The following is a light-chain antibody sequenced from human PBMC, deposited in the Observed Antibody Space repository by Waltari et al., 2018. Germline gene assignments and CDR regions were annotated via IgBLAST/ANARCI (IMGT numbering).Light chain of an antibody. CDR1: SSDIGDYTF. CDR3: SSYGGRNNLI. V-gene: IGLV2-8*01. J-gene: IGLJ2*01. CDR2: EVS. Sequence: QSALTQPPSASGSPGQSVTISCTGTSSDIGDYTFVSWYQQHPGKAPKLMLSEVSKRPSGCPCRFSCSKSGYTACLTVSGLQAGDEAEYYCSSYGGRNNLIFGGGTKLTVL.